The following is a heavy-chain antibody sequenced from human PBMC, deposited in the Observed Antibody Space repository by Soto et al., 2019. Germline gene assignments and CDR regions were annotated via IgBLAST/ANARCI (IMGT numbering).Heavy chain of an antibody. CDR3: AKSSGKNFGIVVVTDFDY. V-gene: IGHV3-15*01. Sequence: EVQLVESGGGLVKPGGSLRLSCAASGFTFSNAWMSWVRQAPGKGLEWVGRIKSKTDGGTTDYAAPVKGRFTISRDDSKNTLYLQMNSLRAEDTAVYYCAKSSGKNFGIVVVTDFDYWGQGTLVTVSS. D-gene: IGHD3-22*01. CDR1: GFTFSNAW. CDR2: IKSKTDGGTT. J-gene: IGHJ4*02.